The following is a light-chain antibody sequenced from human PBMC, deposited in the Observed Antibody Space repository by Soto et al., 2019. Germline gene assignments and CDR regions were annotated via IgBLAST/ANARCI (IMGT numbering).Light chain of an antibody. J-gene: IGKJ1*01. CDR2: DAS. CDR3: QQYGSSLWT. CDR1: ESVDFH. Sequence: VLTQSPATLSLSPGKRATLSCRASESVDFHLAWYQQKPGQAPRLLIYDASVRATGTPARFSGSGSGTAFTLTISRLEPEDFAVYYCQQYGSSLWTFGQGTKVDI. V-gene: IGKV3-20*01.